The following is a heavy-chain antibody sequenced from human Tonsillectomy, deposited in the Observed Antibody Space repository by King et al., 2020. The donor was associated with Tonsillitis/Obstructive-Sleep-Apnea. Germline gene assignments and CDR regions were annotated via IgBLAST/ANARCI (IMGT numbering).Heavy chain of an antibody. CDR2: ISSSSSTI. D-gene: IGHD3-3*01. J-gene: IGHJ4*02. Sequence: VQLVESGGGLVQPGGSLRLSCAASGFTFGSYSMNWVRQAPGKGLEWVSYISSSSSTIYYADSVKGRFTISRDNAKNSLYLQMNSLRDEDTAVYYCARDQWAMNDFWSGFGYWGQGTLVTVSS. CDR3: ARDQWAMNDFWSGFGY. CDR1: GFTFGSYS. V-gene: IGHV3-48*02.